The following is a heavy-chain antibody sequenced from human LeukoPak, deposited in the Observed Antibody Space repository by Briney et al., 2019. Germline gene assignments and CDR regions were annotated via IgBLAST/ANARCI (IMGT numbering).Heavy chain of an antibody. CDR1: GFTVSSNY. CDR3: ARENYYDGSGYYTYYHYMDV. CDR2: ISSSSDYI. D-gene: IGHD3-22*01. V-gene: IGHV3-21*01. J-gene: IGHJ6*03. Sequence: GGSLRLSCAASGFTVSSNYMSWVRQAPGKGLEWVSSISSSSDYIHYADSVKGRLTTSRDNAKNSVYLQMNSLRAEDTAVYYCARENYYDGSGYYTYYHYMDVWGKGTTVTVSS.